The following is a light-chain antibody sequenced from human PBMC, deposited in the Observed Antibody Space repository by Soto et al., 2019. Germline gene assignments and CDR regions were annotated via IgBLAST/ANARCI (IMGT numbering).Light chain of an antibody. CDR2: SAS. Sequence: DIQLTQSPSFLSASVGDRVTITCRASQGISTFLAWYQQKPGRTPELLIHSASTLQSGVPSRFGGSGSCAEFNLTISSLQPEDFATYYCQQLYNYPLEFTFGGGTKVEI. CDR1: QGISTF. CDR3: QQLYNYPLEFT. V-gene: IGKV1-9*01. J-gene: IGKJ4*01.